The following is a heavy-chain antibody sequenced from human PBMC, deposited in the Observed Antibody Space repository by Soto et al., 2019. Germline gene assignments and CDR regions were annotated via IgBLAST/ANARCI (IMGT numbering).Heavy chain of an antibody. J-gene: IGHJ6*02. CDR3: AKDGKYYYGSGSYFGMDV. V-gene: IGHV3-23*01. CDR2: ISGSGGST. Sequence: QSGGSLRLSCAASGFTFSSYAMSWVRQAPGKGLEWVSAISGSGGSTYYADSVKGRFTISRDNSKNTLYLQMNSLRAEDTAVYYCAKDGKYYYGSGSYFGMDVWGQGTTVTVSS. CDR1: GFTFSSYA. D-gene: IGHD3-10*01.